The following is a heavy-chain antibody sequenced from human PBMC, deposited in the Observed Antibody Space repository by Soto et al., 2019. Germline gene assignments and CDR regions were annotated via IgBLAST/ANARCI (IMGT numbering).Heavy chain of an antibody. CDR3: AKSTFVGPAAPPGYYYYMDV. J-gene: IGHJ6*03. D-gene: IGHD2-2*01. CDR2: ISGSGGST. V-gene: IGHV3-23*01. CDR1: GFTFSSYA. Sequence: GGSLRLSCAASGFTFSSYAMSWVRQAPGKGLEWVSAISGSGGSTYYADSVKGRFAISRDNSKNTLYLQMNSLRAEDTAVYYCAKSTFVGPAAPPGYYYYMDVWGKGTTVTVSS.